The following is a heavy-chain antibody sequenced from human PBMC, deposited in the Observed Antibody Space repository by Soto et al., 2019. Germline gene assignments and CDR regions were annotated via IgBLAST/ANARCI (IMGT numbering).Heavy chain of an antibody. CDR3: ARDKLRFLEWLPGGYNWFDP. V-gene: IGHV4-34*01. CDR1: GGSFSGYY. D-gene: IGHD3-3*01. CDR2: INHSGST. J-gene: IGHJ5*02. Sequence: SSETLSLTCAVYGGSFSGYYWSWIRQPPGKGLEWIGEINHSGSTNYNPSLKSRVTISVDTSKNQFSLKLSSVTAADTAVYYCARDKLRFLEWLPGGYNWFDPWGQGTLVTVSS.